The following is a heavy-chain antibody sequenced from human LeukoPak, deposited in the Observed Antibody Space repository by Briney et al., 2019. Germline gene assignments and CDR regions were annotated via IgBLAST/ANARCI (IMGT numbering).Heavy chain of an antibody. D-gene: IGHD1-1*01. J-gene: IGHJ4*02. Sequence: ASLKVSCKASGYTFTSYYIHWVRQAPGQGLEWMGIIIPIRDRPTYAQRFQGRVTMTRDTSTSTVYMELSSLRSEDTAVYYCARSGLGYFDFWGQGTLVTVSS. CDR2: IIPIRDRP. CDR1: GYTFTSYY. CDR3: ARSGLGYFDF. V-gene: IGHV1-46*01.